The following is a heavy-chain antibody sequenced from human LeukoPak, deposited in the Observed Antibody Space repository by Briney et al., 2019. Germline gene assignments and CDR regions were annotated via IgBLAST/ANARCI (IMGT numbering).Heavy chain of an antibody. D-gene: IGHD3-22*01. CDR1: GYTFTSYG. J-gene: IGHJ4*02. V-gene: IGHV1-18*01. CDR3: ARDAGYDSSGSLDY. Sequence: GASVKVSCKASGYTFTSYGISWVRQAPGQGLEWMGWISAYNGNTNYAQKLQGRVTMTTDTSTSTAYMELRSLRSDDTAVYYCARDAGYDSSGSLDYWGQGTLVTVSS. CDR2: ISAYNGNT.